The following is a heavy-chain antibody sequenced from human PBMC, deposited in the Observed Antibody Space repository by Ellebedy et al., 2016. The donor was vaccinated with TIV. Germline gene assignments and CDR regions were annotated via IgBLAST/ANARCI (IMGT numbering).Heavy chain of an antibody. Sequence: GGSLRLSCAASGFTFTSHWMSWVRQAPGKGLEWVASIKEDGSEKKYVDSVEGRFTISRDNAKNSLFLQMNSLSAEDTAIYYCATKLYYYNDVKGWFDPWGRGTLVTVSS. CDR3: ATKLYYYNDVKGWFDP. CDR2: IKEDGSEK. D-gene: IGHD3-10*01. CDR1: GFTFTSHW. V-gene: IGHV3-7*03. J-gene: IGHJ5*02.